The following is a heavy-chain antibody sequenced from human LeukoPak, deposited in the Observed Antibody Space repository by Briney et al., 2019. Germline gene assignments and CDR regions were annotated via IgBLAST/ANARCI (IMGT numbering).Heavy chain of an antibody. CDR3: ARGKGLHTFDY. V-gene: IGHV3-64*04. D-gene: IGHD2-15*01. Sequence: GGSLRLSCSASGFTFSSYAMHWVRQAPGKGLEYVSAISSNGGSTYYADSVKGRFTISRDNAKNSLCLQMNSLRDEDTAVYYCARGKGLHTFDYWGQGTLVTVSS. CDR2: ISSNGGST. J-gene: IGHJ4*02. CDR1: GFTFSSYA.